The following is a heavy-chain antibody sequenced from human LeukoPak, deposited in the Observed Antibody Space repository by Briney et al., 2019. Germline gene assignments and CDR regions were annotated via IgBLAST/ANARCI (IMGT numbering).Heavy chain of an antibody. CDR2: INHSGST. CDR3: ARGLLRRRDAFDI. D-gene: IGHD2-15*01. CDR1: GGSFSGYY. V-gene: IGHV4-34*01. Sequence: ETLSLTCAVYGGSFSGYYWSWIRQPPGKGLEWIGEINHSGSTNYNPSLKSRVTISVDTSKNQFSLKLSSVTAADTAVYYCARGLLRRRDAFDIWGQGTMVTVSS. J-gene: IGHJ3*02.